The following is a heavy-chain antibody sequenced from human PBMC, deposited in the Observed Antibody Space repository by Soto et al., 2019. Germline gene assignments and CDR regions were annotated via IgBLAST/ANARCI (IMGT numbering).Heavy chain of an antibody. Sequence: PGGSLRLSCAAPGVTFISYSMNWVRQAPGKGLEWVSSISSSSSYIYYADSVKGRFTISRDNAKNSLYLQMNSLRAEDTAVYYCARGYFVCLLYPGGGYYYYYYRAFWGKGTTVTVSS. V-gene: IGHV3-21*01. D-gene: IGHD3-9*01. J-gene: IGHJ6*03. CDR3: ARGYFVCLLYPGGGYYYYYYRAF. CDR2: ISSSSSYI. CDR1: GVTFISYS.